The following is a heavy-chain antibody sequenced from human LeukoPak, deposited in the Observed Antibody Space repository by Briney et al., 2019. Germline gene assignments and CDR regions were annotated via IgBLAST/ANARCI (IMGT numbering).Heavy chain of an antibody. Sequence: GSLRLSCAAPGFTFSSYWMHWVRQAPGKGLVWVSRINSDGSSTSYADSVKGRFTISRDNAKNTLYLQMNSLRAEDTAVYYCARVPSSGWEGSVDYWGQGTLVTVSS. CDR1: GFTFSSYW. CDR2: INSDGSST. V-gene: IGHV3-74*01. D-gene: IGHD6-19*01. CDR3: ARVPSSGWEGSVDY. J-gene: IGHJ4*02.